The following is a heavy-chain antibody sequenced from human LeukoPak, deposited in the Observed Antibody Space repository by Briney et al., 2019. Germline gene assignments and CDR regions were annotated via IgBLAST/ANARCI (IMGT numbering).Heavy chain of an antibody. V-gene: IGHV3-48*02. CDR3: ARDLRLPARYYYYYGMDV. CDR1: GFTFSIYS. J-gene: IGHJ6*02. CDR2: ISSSTSTI. Sequence: GGSLRLSCAASGFTFSIYSMNWVRQAPGKGLEWVSYISSSTSTIYYADSVKGRFTISRDNAKNSLYLQMNSLRDEDTAVYYCARDLRLPARYYYYYGMDVWGQGTTVTVSS. D-gene: IGHD2-15*01.